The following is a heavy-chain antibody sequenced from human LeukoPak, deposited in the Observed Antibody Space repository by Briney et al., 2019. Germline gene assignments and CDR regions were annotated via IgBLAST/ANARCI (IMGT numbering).Heavy chain of an antibody. CDR3: ASPSGYSSSWYSLDY. CDR1: GFTVSSNY. V-gene: IGHV3-66*01. D-gene: IGHD6-13*01. Sequence: PGGSLRLSCAASGFTVSSNYMSWVRQAPGKGLEWVSVIYSGGSTYYADSVKGRFTISRDNSKNTLYLQMNSLRAEDTAVYYCASPSGYSSSWYSLDYWGQGTLVTVSS. J-gene: IGHJ4*02. CDR2: IYSGGST.